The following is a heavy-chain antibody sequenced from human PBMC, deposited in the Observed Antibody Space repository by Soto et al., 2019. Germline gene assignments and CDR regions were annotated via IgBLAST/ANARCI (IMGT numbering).Heavy chain of an antibody. J-gene: IGHJ4*02. CDR2: IYYSGST. D-gene: IGHD5-12*01. CDR1: GGSISSSSYY. V-gene: IGHV4-39*01. CDR3: ARHERWLQSYFDY. Sequence: QLQLQESGPGLVKPSETLSLTCTVSGGSISSSSYYWGWIRQPPGKGLEWIGSIYYSGSTYYNPSLKSRVPISVDTSKNQCSLKLSSVTAADTAVYYCARHERWLQSYFDYWGQGTLVTVSS.